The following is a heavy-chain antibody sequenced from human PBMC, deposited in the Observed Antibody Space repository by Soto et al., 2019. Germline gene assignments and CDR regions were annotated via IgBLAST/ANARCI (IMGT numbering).Heavy chain of an antibody. CDR1: GFTFSSYA. CDR2: ISYDGSNK. J-gene: IGHJ5*02. CDR3: ARESGSSSSFPPFWFDP. V-gene: IGHV3-30-3*01. D-gene: IGHD6-6*01. Sequence: QVQLVESGGGVVQPGRSLRLSCAASGFTFSSYAMHWVRQAPGKGLEWVAVISYDGSNKYYADSVKGRFTISRDNSKNTLYLQMNSLRAEDTAVYYCARESGSSSSFPPFWFDPWGQGTLVTVSS.